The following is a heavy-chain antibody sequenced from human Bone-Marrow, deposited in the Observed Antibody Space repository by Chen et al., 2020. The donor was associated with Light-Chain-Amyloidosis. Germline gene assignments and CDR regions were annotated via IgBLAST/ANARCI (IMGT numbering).Heavy chain of an antibody. V-gene: IGHV4-38-2*01. D-gene: IGHD1-26*01. J-gene: IGHJ4*01. Sequence: QGRRQQSGPGLVKTAETLSLICAVSGNSISRVYFWGWILQPPGKGLWLIGVLEFYHRGSPYSPPSLKSRVPITAATAKIQLSLTLTAVPAADTSTFYCAIGPVGGTTGVWVHGTLVTVSS. CDR2: LEFYHRGSP. CDR3: AIGPVGGTTGV. CDR1: GNSISRVYF.